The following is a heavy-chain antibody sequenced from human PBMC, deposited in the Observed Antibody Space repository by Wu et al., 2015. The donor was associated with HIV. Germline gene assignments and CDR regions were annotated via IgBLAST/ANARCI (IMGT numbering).Heavy chain of an antibody. Sequence: QVQLVQSGAEVKKPGSSVKVSCKASGGTFSSYSISWVRQAPGQGLEWMGRIIPIFGTTNYAQRFQGRVTLTADESTSTAHMELSSLRSEDTAIYFCARTDGLVDGGNSGFDYVGPGNTGHRLL. CDR3: ARTDGLVDGGNSGFDY. J-gene: IGHJ4*02. V-gene: IGHV1-69*13. CDR2: IIPIFGTT. CDR1: GGTFSSYS. D-gene: IGHD4-23*01.